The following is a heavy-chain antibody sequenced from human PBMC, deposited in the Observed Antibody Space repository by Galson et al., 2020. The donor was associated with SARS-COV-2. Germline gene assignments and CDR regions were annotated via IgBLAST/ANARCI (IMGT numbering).Heavy chain of an antibody. CDR3: ARGHGRPGWFDP. CDR2: INHSGST. V-gene: IGHV4-34*01. CDR1: GGSFSGYY. J-gene: IGHJ5*02. Sequence: SETLSLTCAVYGGSFSGYYWSWIRQPPGKGLEWIGEINHSGSTNYNPSLKSRVTISVDTSKNQFSLKLSSVTAADTAVYYCARGHGRPGWFDPWGQGTLVTVSS.